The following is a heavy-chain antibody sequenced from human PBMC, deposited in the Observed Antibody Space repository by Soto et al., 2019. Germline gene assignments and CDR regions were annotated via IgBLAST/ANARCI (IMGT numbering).Heavy chain of an antibody. V-gene: IGHV4-34*01. CDR2: INHSGST. Sequence: SETLSLTCAVYGGSFSDHYWSWIRQPPGKGLEWIGEINHSGSTNYNPSLKSRVTISVDTSKNQFSLKLSSVTAADTAVYYCAREVVTMVRGALYYYYGMDVWGQGTTVTVSS. CDR1: GGSFSDHY. CDR3: AREVVTMVRGALYYYYGMDV. J-gene: IGHJ6*02. D-gene: IGHD3-10*01.